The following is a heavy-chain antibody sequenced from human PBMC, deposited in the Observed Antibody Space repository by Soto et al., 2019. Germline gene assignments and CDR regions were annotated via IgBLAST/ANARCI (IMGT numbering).Heavy chain of an antibody. CDR1: GYTFSDYF. CDR3: ARIKWGLDYYSGMDV. J-gene: IGHJ6*02. Sequence: ASVKVSCKASGYTFSDYFIQWLRQAPGQGLEWVAWINPKTAAANYAKKFQDRVTVTSDTSFSTAYLELTRLRPDDTALYYCARIKWGLDYYSGMDVWGQGTAVTVSS. V-gene: IGHV1-2*02. D-gene: IGHD1-26*01. CDR2: INPKTAAA.